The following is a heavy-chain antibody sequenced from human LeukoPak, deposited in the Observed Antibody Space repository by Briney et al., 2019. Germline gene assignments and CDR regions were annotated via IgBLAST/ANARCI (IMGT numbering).Heavy chain of an antibody. J-gene: IGHJ4*02. CDR2: VKQDESSK. D-gene: IGHD4-23*01. CDR1: GFTFSHYW. Sequence: PGGSLRLSCAASGFTFSHYWMAWVRQAPGKGPEWVANVKQDESSKFYADSVKGRFTISRDNAKNSLYLQMNGLRVEGTALYYCVRDYDGDLDYWGQGTLVTVSS. CDR3: VRDYDGDLDY. V-gene: IGHV3-7*01.